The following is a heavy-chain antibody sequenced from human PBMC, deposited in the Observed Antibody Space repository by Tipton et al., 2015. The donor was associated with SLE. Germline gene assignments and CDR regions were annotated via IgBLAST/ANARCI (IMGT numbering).Heavy chain of an antibody. CDR2: IYHSGST. Sequence: TLSLTCDVSVYSIRVGYSWEWIRQPPGRGLAWVGSIYHSGSTYYNVSLKSRVTISVDTSKNQFSLKLSSVTAADTAVYYCARGVYEDAFDIWGQGTMVTVSS. V-gene: IGHV4-38-2*01. D-gene: IGHD2/OR15-2a*01. CDR3: ARGVYEDAFDI. J-gene: IGHJ3*02. CDR1: VYSIRVGYS.